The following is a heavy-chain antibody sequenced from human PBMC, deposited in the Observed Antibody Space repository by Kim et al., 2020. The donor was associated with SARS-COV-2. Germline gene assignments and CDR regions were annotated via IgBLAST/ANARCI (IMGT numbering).Heavy chain of an antibody. V-gene: IGHV3-33*05. Sequence: GGSLRLSCAASGFTFSSYGMHWVRQAPGKGLEWVAVISYDGSNKYYADSVKGRFTISRDNSKNTLYLQMNSLRAEDTAVYYCARDKFLKRYYDSSGYYVDYWGQGTLVTVSS. CDR1: GFTFSSYG. CDR2: ISYDGSNK. J-gene: IGHJ4*02. D-gene: IGHD3-22*01. CDR3: ARDKFLKRYYDSSGYYVDY.